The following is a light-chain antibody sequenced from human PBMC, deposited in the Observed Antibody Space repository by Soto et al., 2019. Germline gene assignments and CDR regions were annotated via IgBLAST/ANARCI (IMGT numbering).Light chain of an antibody. CDR3: QQYDSNSPWT. Sequence: DIQMTQSPSTLSASVGDRVTITCRASQSISSWLAWYQQKPGKAPKLLIYKASNLVSGVPLRFSGSGSGTEFTLTISSLQPDDFATYYCQQYDSNSPWTFGQGTKVEVK. CDR1: QSISSW. V-gene: IGKV1-5*03. J-gene: IGKJ1*01. CDR2: KAS.